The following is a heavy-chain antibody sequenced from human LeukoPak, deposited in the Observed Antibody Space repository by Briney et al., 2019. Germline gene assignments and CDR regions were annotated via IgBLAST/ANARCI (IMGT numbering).Heavy chain of an antibody. D-gene: IGHD6-19*01. CDR2: ISGSTGTT. Sequence: GASLRLSCAASGFTFSNYAMSWVRQAPGKGLEWVSAISGSTGTTYYADSVKGRSTISRDRAKNTLYLQMNSLRAEDTAVYYCAKTFRAVASAFDYWAQGTLVTVSS. CDR1: GFTFSNYA. J-gene: IGHJ4*02. V-gene: IGHV3-23*01. CDR3: AKTFRAVASAFDY.